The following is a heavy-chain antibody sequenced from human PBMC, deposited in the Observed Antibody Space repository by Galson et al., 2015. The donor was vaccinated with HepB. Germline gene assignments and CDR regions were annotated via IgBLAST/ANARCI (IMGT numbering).Heavy chain of an antibody. CDR2: ISSSSSYI. Sequence: SLRLSCAASGFTFSSYGMHWVRQAPGKGLEWVSSISSSSSYIYYADSVKGRFTISRDNAKNSLYLQMNSLRAEDTAVYYCARDRVAVAGTRYFQHWGQGTLVTVSS. CDR1: GFTFSSYG. J-gene: IGHJ1*01. V-gene: IGHV3-21*01. D-gene: IGHD6-19*01. CDR3: ARDRVAVAGTRYFQH.